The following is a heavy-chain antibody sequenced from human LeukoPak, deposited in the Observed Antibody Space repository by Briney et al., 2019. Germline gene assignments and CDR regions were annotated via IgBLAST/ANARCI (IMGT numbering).Heavy chain of an antibody. CDR2: ISSSSSYI. CDR3: ASGLLYYYDSSALGAFDI. D-gene: IGHD3-22*01. Sequence: PGGSLRLSCAASGFTFSSYSMNWVRQAPGKGLEWVSSISSSSSYIYYADSVKGRFTISRDNAKNSLYLQMNSLGAEDTAVYYCASGLLYYYDSSALGAFDIWGQGTMVTVSS. J-gene: IGHJ3*02. V-gene: IGHV3-21*01. CDR1: GFTFSSYS.